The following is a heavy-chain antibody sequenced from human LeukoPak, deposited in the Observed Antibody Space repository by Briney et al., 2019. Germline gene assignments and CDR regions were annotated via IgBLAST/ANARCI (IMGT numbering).Heavy chain of an antibody. V-gene: IGHV3-30*18. Sequence: GGSLRLSCAASGFTFSSYGMHWVRQAPGKGLEWVAVISYDGSNKYYADSVKGRFTISRDNSKNTLYLQMNSLRAEDTAVYYCAKLHGSCYHRSDAFDIWGQGTMVTVSS. D-gene: IGHD2-15*01. CDR3: AKLHGSCYHRSDAFDI. J-gene: IGHJ3*02. CDR1: GFTFSSYG. CDR2: ISYDGSNK.